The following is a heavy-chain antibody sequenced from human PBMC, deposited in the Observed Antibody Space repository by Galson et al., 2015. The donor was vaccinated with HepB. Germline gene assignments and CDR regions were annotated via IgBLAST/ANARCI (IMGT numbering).Heavy chain of an antibody. CDR3: AKGDYYYGSGSYYTSHYYYYYGMDV. Sequence: SLRLSCAASGFTFSSYAMSWVRQAPGKGLEWVSAISGSGGSTYYADSVKGRFTISRDNSKNTLYLQMNSLRAEDTAVYYCAKGDYYYGSGSYYTSHYYYYYGMDVWGQATTVTVSS. D-gene: IGHD3-10*01. V-gene: IGHV3-23*01. CDR2: ISGSGGST. CDR1: GFTFSSYA. J-gene: IGHJ6*02.